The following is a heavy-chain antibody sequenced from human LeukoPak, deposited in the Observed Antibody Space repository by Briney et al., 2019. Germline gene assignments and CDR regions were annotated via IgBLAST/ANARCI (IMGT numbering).Heavy chain of an antibody. CDR2: INNRGTT. Sequence: GSLRLSCAASGFTFSSYAMSWVRQAPGKGLEWIGHINNRGTTSYNPSLRSRVTLSLDTSKNQFSLKLSSVTATDTAVYYCARLVSVGPSLQRPTIDAFDFWGQGTMVTVSS. CDR1: GFTFSSYA. J-gene: IGHJ3*01. V-gene: IGHV4-4*09. D-gene: IGHD1-1*01. CDR3: ARLVSVGPSLQRPTIDAFDF.